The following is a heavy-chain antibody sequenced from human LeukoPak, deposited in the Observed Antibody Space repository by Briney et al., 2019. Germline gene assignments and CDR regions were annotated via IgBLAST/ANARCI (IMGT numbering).Heavy chain of an antibody. CDR3: ARHPDSSPSVEFDY. CDR2: IYPGDSDT. Sequence: GESLKISCKGSGYSFATYWIGWVRQMPGKGLEWTGIIYPGDSDTRYSPSFQGQVTISADKSISTAYLQWSSLKASDTAMYYCARHPDSSPSVEFDYWGQGTLVTVSS. CDR1: GYSFATYW. D-gene: IGHD6-13*01. V-gene: IGHV5-51*01. J-gene: IGHJ4*02.